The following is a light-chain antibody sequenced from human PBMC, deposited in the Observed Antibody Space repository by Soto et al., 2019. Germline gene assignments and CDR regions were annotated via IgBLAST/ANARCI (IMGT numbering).Light chain of an antibody. Sequence: LVMSQSPATLSGSPGESATLPCRASQSVSSNVAWHKQRPGQAPRLLIHGASTRATGVPARVSCGGAGTECTLPITSLQSEDFAVYWGQQYNNWPLTFGPGKRLDIK. CDR2: GAS. CDR1: QSVSSN. V-gene: IGKV3D-15*01. CDR3: QQYNNWPLT. J-gene: IGKJ5*01.